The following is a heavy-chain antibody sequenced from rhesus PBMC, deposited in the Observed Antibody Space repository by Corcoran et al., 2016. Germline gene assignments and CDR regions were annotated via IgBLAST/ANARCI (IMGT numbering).Heavy chain of an antibody. Sequence: QVQLQESGPGLVKPSETLPLTCAVPGAPISSNYWTRLRQAPGKGLEWIGRIYGSGGSTDYNPSLKSRVTISIDTSKNQFSLKLSSVTAADTAMYYCTSGGWSPYYFDYWGQGVLVTVSS. D-gene: IGHD6-37*01. CDR1: GAPISSNY. V-gene: IGHV4S2*01. CDR3: TSGGWSPYYFDY. CDR2: IYGSGGST. J-gene: IGHJ4*01.